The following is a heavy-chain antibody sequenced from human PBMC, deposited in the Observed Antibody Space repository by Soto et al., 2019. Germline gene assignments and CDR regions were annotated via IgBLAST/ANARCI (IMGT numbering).Heavy chain of an antibody. CDR2: ISSSSSYI. J-gene: IGHJ5*02. D-gene: IGHD4-17*01. CDR1: GFTFSSYS. CDR3: AREGATVRTSIYWFDP. V-gene: IGHV3-21*01. Sequence: EVQLVESGGGLVKPGGSLRLSCAASGFTFSSYSMNWVRQAPGKGLEWVSSISSSSSYIYYADSVKGRFTISRDNAKNSLYLQMNSLRAEDTAVYYCAREGATVRTSIYWFDPWGQGTLVTVSS.